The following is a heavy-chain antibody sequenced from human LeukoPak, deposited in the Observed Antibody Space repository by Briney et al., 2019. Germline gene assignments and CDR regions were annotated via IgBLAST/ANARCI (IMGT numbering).Heavy chain of an antibody. CDR3: ARCGRQEVRGVINAFDI. V-gene: IGHV4-38-2*02. J-gene: IGHJ3*02. CDR1: GYSISSGYY. D-gene: IGHD3-10*01. Sequence: PSETLSLTCTVSGYSISSGYYWGWIRQPPGKGLEWIGSIYHNGNTYYNPSLKSRVFMSLDTSKNQFSLKLSSVTAADTAMYYCARCGRQEVRGVINAFDIWGQRTMVTVSS. CDR2: IYHNGNT.